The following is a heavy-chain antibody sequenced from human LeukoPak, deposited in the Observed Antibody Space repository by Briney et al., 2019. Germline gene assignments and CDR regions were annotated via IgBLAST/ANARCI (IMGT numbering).Heavy chain of an antibody. J-gene: IGHJ4*02. Sequence: SETLSLTCAVYGGSFSGYYWSWIRQPPGKGLEWIGEINHSGSTNYNPSLKSRVTISVDTSKNQFSLKLSSVTAADTAVYYCARGRGTYYDFWSGYSRLNYFDDWGQGTLVTVSS. CDR1: GGSFSGYY. CDR2: INHSGST. D-gene: IGHD3-3*01. V-gene: IGHV4-34*01. CDR3: ARGRGTYYDFWSGYSRLNYFDD.